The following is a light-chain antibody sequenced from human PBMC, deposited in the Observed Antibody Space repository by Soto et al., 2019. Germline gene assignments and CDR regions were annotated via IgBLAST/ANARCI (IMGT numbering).Light chain of an antibody. CDR1: TGAVTSGHF. J-gene: IGLJ2*01. Sequence: QAVVTQEHSLTVSQGGTVTLTCASSTGAVTSGHFPNWVQQKPGPVPKSLIYSTSDKHSWTPPRFSGSLLGGKAALTLSSVWPEDEADYYCLLYYVGALGVFGGGTKLTVL. V-gene: IGLV7-43*01. CDR3: LLYYVGALGV. CDR2: STS.